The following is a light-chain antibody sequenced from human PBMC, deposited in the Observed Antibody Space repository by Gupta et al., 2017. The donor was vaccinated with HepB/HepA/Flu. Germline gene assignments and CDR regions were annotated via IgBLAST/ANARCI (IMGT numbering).Light chain of an antibody. CDR1: QSIGSN. J-gene: IGKJ1*01. V-gene: IGKV6-21*02. CDR2: YAS. CDR3: QQSGSLPQT. Sequence: IALTQSPDLLSVTPKEKVTITCRASQSIGSNLNWYQQKPEQSPKLLIKYASQYSIGVPSRFSGSGSGTDFTLTIKSLKTEDAATYYCQQSGSLPQTFGQGAKVEIK.